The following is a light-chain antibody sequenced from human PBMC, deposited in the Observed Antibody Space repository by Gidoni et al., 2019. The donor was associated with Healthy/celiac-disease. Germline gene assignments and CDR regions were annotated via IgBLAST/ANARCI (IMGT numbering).Light chain of an antibody. CDR2: AAS. J-gene: IGKJ4*01. CDR3: QQSYSTPHT. V-gene: IGKV1-39*01. Sequence: DIQMTQSPSSLSASVGDRVTITCRASQTISSYLNWYQQKPGKAPKLLVYAASSLQSGVPSRFSGSGSVTDFTLTISSLQPEDFATYYCQQSYSTPHTFXGXTKVEIK. CDR1: QTISSY.